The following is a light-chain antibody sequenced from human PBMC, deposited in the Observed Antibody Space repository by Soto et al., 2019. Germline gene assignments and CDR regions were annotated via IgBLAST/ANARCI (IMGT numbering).Light chain of an antibody. Sequence: DIQMTQSPSTLSASIGDRVTITCRASQSISRLLAWYQQKPGRAPTLLIYQASTLETGVPSRFSGSGSGTEFTLTISSLQPDDFATYYCQQYYRYPLTFGQGARLESK. J-gene: IGKJ5*01. CDR3: QQYYRYPLT. CDR1: QSISRL. V-gene: IGKV1-5*03. CDR2: QAS.